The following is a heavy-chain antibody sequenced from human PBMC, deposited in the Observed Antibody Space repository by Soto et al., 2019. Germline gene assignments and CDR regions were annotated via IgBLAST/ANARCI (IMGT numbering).Heavy chain of an antibody. Sequence: PSETLSLTCTVSGGSISSSSYYWGWIRQPPGKGLEWIGSIYYSGSTYYNPSLKSRVTISVDTSKNQFSLKLSSVTAADTAVYYCARHYSSSWSYYCYMDVWGKGTTVTVSS. CDR2: IYYSGST. D-gene: IGHD6-13*01. CDR1: GGSISSSSYY. J-gene: IGHJ6*03. CDR3: ARHYSSSWSYYCYMDV. V-gene: IGHV4-39*01.